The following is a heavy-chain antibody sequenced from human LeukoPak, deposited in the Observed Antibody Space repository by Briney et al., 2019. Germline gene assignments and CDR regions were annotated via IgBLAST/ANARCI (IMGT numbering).Heavy chain of an antibody. J-gene: IGHJ4*02. V-gene: IGHV4-39*07. CDR2: IFYGGST. D-gene: IGHD6-19*01. Sequence: PSETLSLTCTVSGGSIYSSNSYWAWIRQSPGQGLEWIGSIFYGGSTFYNPSLKRRATISVDTSKNQFSLNLTSVTAADTAVYYCSRTPSYSSGRPPFDYWGQGTLVTVSS. CDR1: GGSIYSSNSY. CDR3: SRTPSYSSGRPPFDY.